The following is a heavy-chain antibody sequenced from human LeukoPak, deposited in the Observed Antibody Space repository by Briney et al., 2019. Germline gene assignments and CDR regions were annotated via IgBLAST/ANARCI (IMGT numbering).Heavy chain of an antibody. CDR3: AKASAGTCSGARCYYFDS. D-gene: IGHD2-15*01. CDR2: FSGSVDTT. V-gene: IGHV3-23*01. CDR1: GFTFTTYA. Sequence: GGSLRLSCAASGFTFTTYAMSWVRQTPGKGLEWVSTFSGSVDTTYHADSVKGRFTISRDNSKNTVYLQMNSLRAEDTAVYYWAKASAGTCSGARCYYFDSWGQGTPVTVSS. J-gene: IGHJ4*02.